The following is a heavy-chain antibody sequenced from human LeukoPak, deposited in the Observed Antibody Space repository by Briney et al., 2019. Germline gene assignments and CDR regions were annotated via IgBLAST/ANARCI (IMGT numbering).Heavy chain of an antibody. J-gene: IGHJ6*03. CDR1: GYSISSGYY. CDR3: ARRGSYYYYYYMDV. CDR2: IYHSGST. D-gene: IGHD1-26*01. Sequence: SETLSLTCTVSGYSISSGYYWGWIRQPPGKGLEWIGSIYHSGSTYYNPSLKTRVTISVDTSKNQFSLKLSSVTAADTAVYYCARRGSYYYYYYMDVWGKGTTVTVSS. V-gene: IGHV4-38-2*02.